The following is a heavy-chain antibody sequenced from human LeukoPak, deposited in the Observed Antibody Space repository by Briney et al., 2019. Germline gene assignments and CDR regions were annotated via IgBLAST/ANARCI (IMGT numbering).Heavy chain of an antibody. CDR3: ARGTTDIVADISDAFDI. J-gene: IGHJ3*02. CDR1: GFTFSAFA. Sequence: GGSLRLSCSASGFTFSAFAMHWVRQAPGKGLEWVAAISYDARNKYYAVSVRGRFTISRDNSRNTLFLQLNSLKAEDTAVYFCARGTTDIVADISDAFDIWGQGSVVTVSS. D-gene: IGHD5-12*01. V-gene: IGHV3-30*04. CDR2: ISYDARNK.